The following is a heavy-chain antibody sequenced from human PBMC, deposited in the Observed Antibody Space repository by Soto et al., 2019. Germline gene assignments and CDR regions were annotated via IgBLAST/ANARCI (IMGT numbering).Heavy chain of an antibody. V-gene: IGHV2-5*01. CDR1: GFALRTEDVG. J-gene: IGHJ4*02. Sequence: PTPTLTLTCSFSGFALRTEDVGVGWIRQPPGKALDWLAVMYWNDDKRYSPSLKSRLTITKDTSKNQVLLTMTNMDPVDTATYFCARPKYSISSVDYWGQGALVPGFS. D-gene: IGHD6-6*01. CDR3: ARPKYSISSVDY. CDR2: MYWNDDK.